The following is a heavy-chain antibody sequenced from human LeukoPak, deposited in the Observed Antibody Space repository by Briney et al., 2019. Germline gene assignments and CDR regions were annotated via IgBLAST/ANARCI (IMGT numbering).Heavy chain of an antibody. J-gene: IGHJ4*02. CDR2: INPNSGGT. CDR3: ARGLGDSSGYYFSDN. V-gene: IGHV1-2*02. Sequence: ASVKVSCKASGYTFTGYYMHWVRQAPGQGLEWMGWINPNSGGTNYAQKFQGRVTITADEFTSTAYMELSSLTSEDTAVYYCARGLGDSSGYYFSDNWGQGTLVTVSS. CDR1: GYTFTGYY. D-gene: IGHD3-22*01.